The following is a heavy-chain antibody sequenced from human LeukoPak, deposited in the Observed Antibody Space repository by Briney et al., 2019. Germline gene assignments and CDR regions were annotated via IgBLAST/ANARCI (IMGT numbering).Heavy chain of an antibody. CDR1: GGSISSYY. CDR2: IYTSGST. J-gene: IGHJ4*02. Sequence: SETLSLTCTVSGGSISSYYWSWIRQPAGKGLEWIGRIYTSGSTNYNPSLKSRVTMSVDTSKNQFSLKLSSVTAADTAVYYCAREGSRWDPRDRDPNFDYWGQGTLVTVSS. CDR3: AREGSRWDPRDRDPNFDY. D-gene: IGHD6-13*01. V-gene: IGHV4-4*07.